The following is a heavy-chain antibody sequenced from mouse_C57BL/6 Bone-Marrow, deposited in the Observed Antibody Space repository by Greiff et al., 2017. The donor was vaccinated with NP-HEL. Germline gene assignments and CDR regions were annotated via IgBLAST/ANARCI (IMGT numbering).Heavy chain of an antibody. V-gene: IGHV1-15*01. D-gene: IGHD1-1*01. CDR2: IDPDSGGT. J-gene: IGHJ4*01. CDR1: GYTFTDYE. CDR3: TRAYGSSYVLYYAMDY. Sequence: LVESGAELVRPGASVTLSCKASGYTFTDYEMHWVKQTPVHGLEWIGAIDPDSGGTAYNQKFKGKAILTADKSSSTAYMQLRSLTSEDSAVYDCTRAYGSSYVLYYAMDYWGQGTSVTVSS.